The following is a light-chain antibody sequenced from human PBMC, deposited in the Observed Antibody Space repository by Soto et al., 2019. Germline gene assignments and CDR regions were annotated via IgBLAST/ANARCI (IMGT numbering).Light chain of an antibody. V-gene: IGLV1-47*02. CDR2: GSN. J-gene: IGLJ3*02. CDR1: SSNIGSNY. Sequence: QSVLTQPPSASGTPGQRVTISCSGGSSNIGSNYVYWYQQLTGTAPKLLIDGSNQRPSGVPDRFSGSRSGTSASLAISGLRSDDEADYFCAAWDGSLSAWMFGGGTQLTVL. CDR3: AAWDGSLSAWM.